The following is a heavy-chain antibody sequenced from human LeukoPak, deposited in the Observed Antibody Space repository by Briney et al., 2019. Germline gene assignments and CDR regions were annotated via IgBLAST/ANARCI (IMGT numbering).Heavy chain of an antibody. J-gene: IGHJ6*02. CDR2: ISYDGSSK. V-gene: IGHV3-30-3*01. Sequence: GGSLRLSCAASGFTFSSYAMHWVRQAPGKGLEWVAVISYDGSSKYYADSVKGRFTISRDNSKNTLYLQMNSLRAEDTAVYYCAREPPPHSPAYMDVWGQGTTVTVSS. CDR3: AREPPPHSPAYMDV. CDR1: GFTFSSYA. D-gene: IGHD2-15*01.